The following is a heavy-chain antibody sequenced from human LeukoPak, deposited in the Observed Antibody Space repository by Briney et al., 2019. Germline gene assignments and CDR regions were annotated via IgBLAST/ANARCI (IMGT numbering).Heavy chain of an antibody. J-gene: IGHJ6*03. Sequence: PSETLSLTCTVSGVSISSSNSYWGWIRQPPGKGLEWIGSIYYSGNTYYNASLKSQVSISIDTSKNQFSLKLSSVTAADTAVYYCARGRRIYGDYPTPRYYYYMDVWGKGTTVTVSS. CDR3: ARGRRIYGDYPTPRYYYYMDV. D-gene: IGHD4-17*01. CDR1: GVSISSSNSY. V-gene: IGHV4-39*01. CDR2: IYYSGNT.